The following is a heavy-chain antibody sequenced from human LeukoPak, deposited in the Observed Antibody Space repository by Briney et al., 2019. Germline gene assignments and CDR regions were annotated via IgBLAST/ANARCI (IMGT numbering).Heavy chain of an antibody. V-gene: IGHV1-69*13. CDR3: ARDQYYYDSSGYYYQSFDP. Sequence: SVKVSRKASGGTFSSYAISWVRQAPGQGLEWMGGIIPIFGTANYAQKLQGRVTITADESTSTAYMELSSPRSEDTAVYYCARDQYYYDSSGYYYQSFDPWGQGTLVTVSS. D-gene: IGHD3-22*01. J-gene: IGHJ5*02. CDR2: IIPIFGTA. CDR1: GGTFSSYA.